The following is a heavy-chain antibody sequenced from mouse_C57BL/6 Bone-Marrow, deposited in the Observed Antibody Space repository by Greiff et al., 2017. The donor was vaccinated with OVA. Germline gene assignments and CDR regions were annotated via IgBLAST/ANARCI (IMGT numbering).Heavy chain of an antibody. CDR3: IYGSSYAMYY. J-gene: IGHJ4*01. V-gene: IGHV6-3*01. Sequence: EVKLMESGGGLVQPGGSMKLSCVASGFTFSNYWMNWVRQSPEKGLEWVAQIRLKSDNYATHYAESVKGRFTISRDDSKSSVYLQMNNLRAEDTGIYYCIYGSSYAMYYWGQGTSVTVSS. D-gene: IGHD1-1*01. CDR2: IRLKSDNYAT. CDR1: GFTFSNYW.